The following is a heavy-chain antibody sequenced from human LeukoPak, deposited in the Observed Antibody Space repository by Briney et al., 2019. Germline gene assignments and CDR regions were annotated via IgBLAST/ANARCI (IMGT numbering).Heavy chain of an antibody. CDR3: ARDHPVADWAADI. J-gene: IGHJ3*02. CDR2: VKHTVST. Sequence: PSETLSLTCAVYGGSFSGHFWTWIRQSPGKGLEWIGEVKHTVSTHSNPSLESRVTISADPSKNQFSLKLTSVTAADTAIYYCARDHPVADWAADIWGRGTMVTVSS. V-gene: IGHV4-34*01. D-gene: IGHD3-9*01. CDR1: GGSFSGHF.